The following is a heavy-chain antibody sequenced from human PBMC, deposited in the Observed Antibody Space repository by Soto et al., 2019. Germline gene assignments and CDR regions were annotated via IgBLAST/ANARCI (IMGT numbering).Heavy chain of an antibody. CDR2: IYWDDDK. Sequence: QITLKESGPTLVKPTQTLTLTCTFSGFSLSTSGVGVGWIRQPPGKALEWLALIYWDDDKRYSPSLESRLTITKDTSKNQVILTMTNMDPVDTATYYCAHTIAVAGRRYFDYWGQGTLVTVSS. V-gene: IGHV2-5*02. CDR1: GFSLSTSGVG. D-gene: IGHD6-19*01. J-gene: IGHJ4*02. CDR3: AHTIAVAGRRYFDY.